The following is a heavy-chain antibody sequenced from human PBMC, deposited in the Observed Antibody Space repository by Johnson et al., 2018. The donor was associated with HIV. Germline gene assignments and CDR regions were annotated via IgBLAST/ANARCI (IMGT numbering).Heavy chain of an antibody. D-gene: IGHD4-23*01. CDR1: GFTFDDYA. V-gene: IGHV3-20*04. CDR2: INWSGGNT. CDR3: ARESRTTVVIRGGAFDI. J-gene: IGHJ3*02. Sequence: VPLVESGRGLVQPGGSLRLSCAASGFTFDDYAMHWVRQAPGKGLEWVSGINWSGGNTDYADSVKGRFTISRDNAKNSLYLQMNSLRAEDTALYYCARESRTTVVIRGGAFDIWGQGTMVTVSS.